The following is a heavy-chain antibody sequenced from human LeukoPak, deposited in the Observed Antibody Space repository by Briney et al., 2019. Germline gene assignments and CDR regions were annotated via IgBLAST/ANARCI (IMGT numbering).Heavy chain of an antibody. D-gene: IGHD3-9*01. CDR1: GGTFTSYA. CDR3: ARDPIDDILTGYFPSEGFDY. J-gene: IGHJ4*02. CDR2: IIPIFGTA. Sequence: ASVKVSCKASGGTFTSYAISWVRRAPGQGPEWMGRIIPIFGTANYAQKFQGRVTITTDESTSTAYMELRSLRSEDTAVYYCARDPIDDILTGYFPSEGFDYWGQGTLVTVSS. V-gene: IGHV1-69*05.